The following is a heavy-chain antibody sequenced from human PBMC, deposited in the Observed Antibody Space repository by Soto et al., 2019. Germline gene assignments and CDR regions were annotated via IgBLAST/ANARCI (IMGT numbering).Heavy chain of an antibody. V-gene: IGHV3-23*01. D-gene: IGHD2-15*01. J-gene: IGHJ4*02. CDR3: AKAPPRCSGGSCYSYYFDY. CDR2: ISGSGGST. Sequence: GGSLRLSCAASGFTFSNYAVHWVRQAPGKGLEWVSAISGSGGSTYYADSVKGRFTISRDNSKNTLYLQMNSLRAEDTAVYYCAKAPPRCSGGSCYSYYFDYWGQGTLVTVSS. CDR1: GFTFSNYA.